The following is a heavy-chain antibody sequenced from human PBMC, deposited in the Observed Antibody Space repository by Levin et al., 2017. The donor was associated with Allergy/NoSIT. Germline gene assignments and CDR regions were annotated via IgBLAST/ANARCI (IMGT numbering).Heavy chain of an antibody. CDR2: ITGGGIT. CDR1: GFTFTNYA. D-gene: IGHD5-12*01. CDR3: AKEDGFDSYYDVFDI. V-gene: IGHV3-23*01. J-gene: IGHJ3*02. Sequence: GESLKISCAASGFTFTNYAMSWVRQAPGKGLEWVSAITGGGITYYADSVKGRFTISSDDSKNTLYLQMNSLRVEDTALYYCAKEDGFDSYYDVFDIWGQGTKVTVSS.